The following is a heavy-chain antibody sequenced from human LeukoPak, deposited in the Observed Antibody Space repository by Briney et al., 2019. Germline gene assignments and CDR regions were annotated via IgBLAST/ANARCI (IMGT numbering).Heavy chain of an antibody. CDR3: AKGTLYYYDSSGYSQDDAFDI. Sequence: GGSLRLSCAASGFTFSSYAMSWFRQAPGKGLEWVSAISGSAGSTYYADSAKGRFTVSRDNSKNTLYLQMNSLRAEDTAVYYCAKGTLYYYDSSGYSQDDAFDIWGQGTMVTVSS. J-gene: IGHJ3*02. V-gene: IGHV3-23*01. D-gene: IGHD3-22*01. CDR1: GFTFSSYA. CDR2: ISGSAGST.